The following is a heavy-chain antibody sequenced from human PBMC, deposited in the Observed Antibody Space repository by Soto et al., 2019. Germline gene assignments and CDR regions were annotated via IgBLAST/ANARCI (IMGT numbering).Heavy chain of an antibody. V-gene: IGHV3-30-3*01. CDR1: GFTFSSYA. J-gene: IGHJ2*01. CDR2: ISYDGTNK. Sequence: QVQLVESGGGVVQPGRSLRLSCAASGFTFSSYAMHWVRQAPGKGLEWVAVISYDGTNKYYADSVKGRFTISRDNSKNTLYLQMNSLRAEDTAVYYRASDPGDDYGDYDWYFDLWGRGTLVTVSS. CDR3: ASDPGDDYGDYDWYFDL. D-gene: IGHD4-17*01.